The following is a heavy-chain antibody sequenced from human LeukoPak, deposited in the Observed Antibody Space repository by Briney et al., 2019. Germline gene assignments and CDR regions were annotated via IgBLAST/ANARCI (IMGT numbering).Heavy chain of an antibody. CDR2: TIPIFGTA. J-gene: IGHJ4*02. CDR1: GGTFSSYA. CDR3: ARGVAARPLGAY. D-gene: IGHD6-6*01. Sequence: SVKVSCKASGGTFSSYAISWVRQAPGQGLEWMGGTIPIFGTANYAQKFQGRVTITADESTSTAYMELSSLRSEDTAVYYCARGVAARPLGAYWGQGTLVTVSS. V-gene: IGHV1-69*13.